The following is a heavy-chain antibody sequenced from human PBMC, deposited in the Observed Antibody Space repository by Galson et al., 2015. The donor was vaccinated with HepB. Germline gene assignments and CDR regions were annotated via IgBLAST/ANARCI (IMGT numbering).Heavy chain of an antibody. J-gene: IGHJ3*02. Sequence: SVKVSCKASGYTFTGYYMHWVRQAPGQGLEWMGWINPNSGGTNYAQKFQGRVTMTRDTSISTAYMELSRLRSDDTAVYYCARGGGDIDCSSTSCYIDAFDIWGQGTMVTVSS. CDR2: INPNSGGT. CDR3: ARGGGDIDCSSTSCYIDAFDI. V-gene: IGHV1-2*02. D-gene: IGHD2-2*02. CDR1: GYTFTGYY.